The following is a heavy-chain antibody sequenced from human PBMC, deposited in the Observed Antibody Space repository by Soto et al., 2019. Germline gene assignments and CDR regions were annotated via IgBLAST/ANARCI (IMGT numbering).Heavy chain of an antibody. V-gene: IGHV3-30-3*01. CDR2: ISYDGSNK. Sequence: GGSLRLSCAASGFTFSSYAMHWVRQAPGKGLEWVAVISYDGSNKYYADSVKGRFTISRDNCKNALYLQMNSLRAEETAVYYCARVDGMSSGWYVDYWGQGTLVTVSS. CDR3: ARVDGMSSGWYVDY. J-gene: IGHJ4*02. D-gene: IGHD6-19*01. CDR1: GFTFSSYA.